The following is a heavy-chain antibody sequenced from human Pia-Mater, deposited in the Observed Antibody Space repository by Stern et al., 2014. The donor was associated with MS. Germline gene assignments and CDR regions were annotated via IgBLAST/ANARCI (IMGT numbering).Heavy chain of an antibody. CDR1: GFTFRNYG. D-gene: IGHD6-13*01. CDR3: ARALQLKSGHNWFDP. CDR2: IWFDGSNK. J-gene: IGHJ5*02. V-gene: IGHV3-33*01. Sequence: VQLVESGGGVVQPGRSQRLSCAASGFTFRNYGMHWARQAPGTGPEWVAFIWFDGSNKYYSDSVKGRFTISRDNSKNTLYLQMNSLRAEDTAVYYCARALQLKSGHNWFDPWGQGTLVTVSS.